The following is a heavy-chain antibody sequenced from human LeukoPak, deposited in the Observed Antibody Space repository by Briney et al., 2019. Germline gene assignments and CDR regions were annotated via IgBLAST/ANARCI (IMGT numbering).Heavy chain of an antibody. CDR2: IYPGDSDT. D-gene: IGHD3-10*01. V-gene: IGHV5-51*01. J-gene: IGHJ4*02. CDR1: GYGFTSYW. Sequence: GESLKISCKGSGYGFTSYWIGWVRQMPGKGLEWMGIIYPGDSDTRYSPSFQGQVTISADKSISTAYLQWSSLKASDTAMYYCARSRFYGSGSYYNLIDYWGQGTLVTVSS. CDR3: ARSRFYGSGSYYNLIDY.